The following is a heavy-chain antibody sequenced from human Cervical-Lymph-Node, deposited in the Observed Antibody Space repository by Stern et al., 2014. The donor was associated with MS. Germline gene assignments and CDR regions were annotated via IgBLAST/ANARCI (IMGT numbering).Heavy chain of an antibody. V-gene: IGHV3-30-3*01. Sequence: QDQLVQSGGGVVQPGRSLRLSCAASGFTFSSYAMHWVRQAPGKGLEWVAAISDDGSNQYYADSVKGRFTISRDNSKNTLYLQMNSLRAEDTTVYYCARDSDIVTTPAHFDYWGQGTLVTVSS. CDR2: ISDDGSNQ. CDR1: GFTFSSYA. J-gene: IGHJ4*02. CDR3: ARDSDIVTTPAHFDY. D-gene: IGHD5-12*01.